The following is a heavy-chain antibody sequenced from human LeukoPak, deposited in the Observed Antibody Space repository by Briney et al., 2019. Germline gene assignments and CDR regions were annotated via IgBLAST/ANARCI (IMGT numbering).Heavy chain of an antibody. Sequence: SETLSLTCTVSGGSISSGDYYWSWIRQPPGKGLEWIGEINHSGSTNYNPSLKSRVTISVDTSKNQFSLKLSSVTAADTAVYYCAREEAAVTPGNWYFDLWGRGTLVTVSS. CDR3: AREEAAVTPGNWYFDL. D-gene: IGHD4-17*01. J-gene: IGHJ2*01. V-gene: IGHV4-39*07. CDR1: GGSISSGDYY. CDR2: INHSGST.